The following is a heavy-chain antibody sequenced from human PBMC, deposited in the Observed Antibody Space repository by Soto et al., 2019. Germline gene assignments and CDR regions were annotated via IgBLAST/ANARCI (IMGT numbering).Heavy chain of an antibody. V-gene: IGHV3-11*01. D-gene: IGHD6-19*01. Sequence: QVQLVESGGGLVKPGGSLRLSCAASGFTFSAYYMSWIRQAPGKGLEWISYISSSGDTGNYADSVKGRFTVSRDNAKNSLYLQINSLRAEDTAVYYCARDRGAVVGQYFYYWGQGTLVTVSS. CDR3: ARDRGAVVGQYFYY. J-gene: IGHJ4*02. CDR1: GFTFSAYY. CDR2: ISSSGDTG.